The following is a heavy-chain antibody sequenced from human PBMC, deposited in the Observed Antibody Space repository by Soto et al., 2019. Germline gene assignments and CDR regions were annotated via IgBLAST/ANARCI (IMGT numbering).Heavy chain of an antibody. CDR1: GFTFKIYA. CDR2: VANDGRDK. D-gene: IGHD6-13*01. V-gene: IGHV3-30*18. Sequence: QVQLVESGGGVVQPGRSLRLSCAASGFTFKIYAMHWVRQAPGKGLEWVAVVANDGRDKHHTESVKGRLAISRDNSKNTLYLQMDSLRTEDTAVYYCAKDFAVGAAGYHFDHWGRGTLVTVSS. J-gene: IGHJ4*02. CDR3: AKDFAVGAAGYHFDH.